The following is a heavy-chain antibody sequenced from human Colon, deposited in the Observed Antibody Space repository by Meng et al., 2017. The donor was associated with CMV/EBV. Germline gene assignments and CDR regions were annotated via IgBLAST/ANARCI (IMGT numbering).Heavy chain of an antibody. D-gene: IGHD6-13*01. CDR2: IYPQDGGT. J-gene: IGHJ4*02. CDR3: VRESWYFDF. V-gene: IGHV1-2*02. Sequence: QEQLVQSGTAVQKAWGVWMVSFKTSGYTFTSNHLHWVRQAPGQGWQWLGWIYPQDGGTYFVKKFQDRVTLTRDTSITTAYMEVSGLTSDDSAIYYCVRESWYFDFWGEGTLVTVSS. CDR1: GYTFTSNH.